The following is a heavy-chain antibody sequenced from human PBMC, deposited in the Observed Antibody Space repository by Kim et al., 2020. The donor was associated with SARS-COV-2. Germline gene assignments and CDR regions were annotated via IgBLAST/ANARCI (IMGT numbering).Heavy chain of an antibody. CDR2: SNNGGSSR. Sequence: GGSLRLSCAASGFTLSSYWMHWVRQAPGKGLVWVSRSNNGGSSRSYADSVKGRFSISRDNAKNTLYLQMNRLRAEDTAVYYCARRTATAGGYWYFDLWGRGTLVTVSS. J-gene: IGHJ2*01. CDR1: GFTLSSYW. D-gene: IGHD6-25*01. V-gene: IGHV3-74*01. CDR3: ARRTATAGGYWYFDL.